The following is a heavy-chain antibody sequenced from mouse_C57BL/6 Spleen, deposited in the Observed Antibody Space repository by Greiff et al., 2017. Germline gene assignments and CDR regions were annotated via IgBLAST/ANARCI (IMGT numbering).Heavy chain of an antibody. CDR2: ISPGDGNT. J-gene: IGHJ2*01. CDR1: GYAFSRSW. Sequence: VQLQPSGPELVKPGASVKISCKASGYAFSRSWMNWVKQRPGKGLAWIGRISPGDGNTNYNGKFKGTATLTADKSSSTAYMRLSSLKSEDTAFYFCARITTVVATGDYWGKGTTLTVSS. V-gene: IGHV1-82*01. D-gene: IGHD1-1*01. CDR3: ARITTVVATGDY.